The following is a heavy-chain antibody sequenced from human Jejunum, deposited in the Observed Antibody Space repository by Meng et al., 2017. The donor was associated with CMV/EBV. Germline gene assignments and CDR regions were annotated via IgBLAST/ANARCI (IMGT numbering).Heavy chain of an antibody. J-gene: IGHJ4*02. CDR1: GFTFRSDS. CDR3: AKGRALSGAYYFDY. D-gene: IGHD3-9*01. V-gene: IGHV3-23*01. CDR2: VSGSGYTT. Sequence: SGFTFRSDSMSWVRQAPGKGLEWVSIVSGSGYTTNYADSVKGRFTISRDNSKNTLYLQLNSLRAEDTAVYYCAKGRALSGAYYFDYWGQGTLVTVSS.